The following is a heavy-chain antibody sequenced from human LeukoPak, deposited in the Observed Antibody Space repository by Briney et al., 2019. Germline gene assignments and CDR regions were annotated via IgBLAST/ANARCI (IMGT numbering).Heavy chain of an antibody. J-gene: IGHJ6*03. CDR1: GGSISSYY. V-gene: IGHV4-59*01. CDR3: AREQLSGYYYYYMDV. Sequence: PSETLSLTCTVSGGSISSYYWSWIRQPPGKGLEWIGYIYYSGSTNYNPSLKSRVTISVDTSKNQFSLKLSSMTAADTAVYYCAREQLSGYYYYYMDVWGKGTTVTISS. CDR2: IYYSGST. D-gene: IGHD5-18*01.